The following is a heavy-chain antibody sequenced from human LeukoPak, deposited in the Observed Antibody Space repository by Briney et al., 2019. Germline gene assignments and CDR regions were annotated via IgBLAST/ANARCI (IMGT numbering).Heavy chain of an antibody. D-gene: IGHD2-2*01. V-gene: IGHV1-2*02. CDR2: INPHSGGT. Sequence: ASVKVSCTASGYIFTASYIHWVRQAPGQGLECMGWINPHSGGTNYAQKFQGRVTMTRDTSISTAYMELSRLRSDDTAVCYCARFCSSSSCPFDYWGQGTLVTVSS. CDR3: ARFCSSSSCPFDY. J-gene: IGHJ4*02. CDR1: GYIFTASY.